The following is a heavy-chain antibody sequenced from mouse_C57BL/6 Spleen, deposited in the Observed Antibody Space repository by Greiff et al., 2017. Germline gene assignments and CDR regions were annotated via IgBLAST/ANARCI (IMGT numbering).Heavy chain of an antibody. CDR3: ARTEAQTFYFDY. J-gene: IGHJ2*01. V-gene: IGHV1-22*01. Sequence: VQLQQSGPELVKPGASVKMSCKASGYTFTDYNMHWVKQSHGKSLEWIGYINPNNGGTSYNQKFKGKATLTVNKSSSTAYMELRSLTSEDSAVYYCARTEAQTFYFDYWGQGTTLTVSS. CDR1: GYTFTDYN. CDR2: INPNNGGT.